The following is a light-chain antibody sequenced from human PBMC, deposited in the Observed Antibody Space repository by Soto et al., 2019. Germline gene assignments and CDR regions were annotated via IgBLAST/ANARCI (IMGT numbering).Light chain of an antibody. Sequence: QSVLTQPACVSGSPGQSITISCTVTSSDVGGYNYVSWYRQHPDKAPRVMIYEVSNRPSGVSNRFSGSKSGNTASLTISGLQAEDEADYYCSSYTSSSTLNYVFGTGTKVTVL. V-gene: IGLV2-14*01. CDR1: SSDVGGYNY. CDR3: SSYTSSSTLNYV. J-gene: IGLJ1*01. CDR2: EVS.